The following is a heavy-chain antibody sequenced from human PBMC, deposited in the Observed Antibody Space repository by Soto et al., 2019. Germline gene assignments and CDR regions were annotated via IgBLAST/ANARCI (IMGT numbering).Heavy chain of an antibody. D-gene: IGHD6-19*01. V-gene: IGHV3-23*01. Sequence: VQLLESGGCLVQPGGSLRLACEVSGFTFSSYAMSWVRQSPGKGLEWVAVISGTGVSSQYADSVKGRCTISRDNSKNTLTLQMNSLRAEDTAVYYCAKPRLVAGLIKYVDFASWGQGTLVTVS. CDR3: AKPRLVAGLIKYVDFAS. CDR1: GFTFSSYA. CDR2: ISGTGVSS. J-gene: IGHJ4*02.